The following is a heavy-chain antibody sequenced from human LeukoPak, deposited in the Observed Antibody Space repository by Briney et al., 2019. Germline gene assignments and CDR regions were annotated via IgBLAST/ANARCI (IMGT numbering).Heavy chain of an antibody. D-gene: IGHD6-13*01. CDR1: GGSISSSSYY. CDR3: ARGWYSSSWSNWFDP. Sequence: SETLSLTCTVSGGSISSSSYYWGWIRQPPGKGLEWIGSIYYSGSTYYNPSLKSRVTISVDTSKNQFSLKLSSVTAADTAVYYCARGWYSSSWSNWFDPWGQGTLVTVSS. CDR2: IYYSGST. J-gene: IGHJ5*02. V-gene: IGHV4-39*01.